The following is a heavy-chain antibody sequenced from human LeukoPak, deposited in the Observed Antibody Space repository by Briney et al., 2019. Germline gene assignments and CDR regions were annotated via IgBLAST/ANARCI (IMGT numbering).Heavy chain of an antibody. D-gene: IGHD4-17*01. CDR1: GGSTSSYY. V-gene: IGHV4-59*08. J-gene: IGHJ4*02. Sequence: PPQTLSLTCSVSGGSTSSYYWTWVRHPPGKGLEWIGYIYYSGRTNYNASLNSRLSMSVDTSTNQFSLDLSSVTAANTAVYYCVRDYGDYLTDYWGQGTLVTVSS. CDR2: IYYSGRT. CDR3: VRDYGDYLTDY.